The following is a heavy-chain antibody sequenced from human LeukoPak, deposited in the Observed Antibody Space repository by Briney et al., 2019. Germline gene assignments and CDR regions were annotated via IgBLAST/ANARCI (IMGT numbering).Heavy chain of an antibody. CDR3: ARENPLYDYVWGSYRSSFDY. Sequence: SETLSLTCTVSGGSISSSYWSWIRQPPGKGLEWIGYIYYSGSPNYNPSLKSRVTISVDTSKNQFSLKLTSVTAADTAVYYCARENPLYDYVWGSYRSSFDYWGQGTLVTVSS. J-gene: IGHJ4*02. D-gene: IGHD3-16*02. V-gene: IGHV4-59*01. CDR1: GGSISSSY. CDR2: IYYSGSP.